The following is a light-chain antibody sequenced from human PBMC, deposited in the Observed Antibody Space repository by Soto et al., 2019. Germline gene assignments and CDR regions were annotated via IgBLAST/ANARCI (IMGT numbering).Light chain of an antibody. CDR3: SSYTTRTTVV. J-gene: IGLJ1*01. V-gene: IGLV2-14*01. CDR1: SSDVGGYNF. Sequence: QSALTQPASVFGSPGQTITFSCTGTSSDVGGYNFVSWYQHQRGKAPNLMIYEVRRRPSGVSSRFSGSKSGNTAFLTISGLQPEDEADYCCSSYTTRTTVVFGTGTKVTVL. CDR2: EVR.